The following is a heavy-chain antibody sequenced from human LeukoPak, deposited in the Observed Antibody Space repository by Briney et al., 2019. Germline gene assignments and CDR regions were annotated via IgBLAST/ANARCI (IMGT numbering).Heavy chain of an antibody. Sequence: GASVKVSCKASGYTFTGYYMHWVRQAPGQGLEWMGRINPSSGGTNYAQKFQGSVTMTRDTSISTAYMELSRLRSDDTAVYYCARSKAWELPNAFDIWGQGTMVTVSS. J-gene: IGHJ3*02. V-gene: IGHV1-2*06. CDR1: GYTFTGYY. CDR3: ARSKAWELPNAFDI. CDR2: INPSSGGT. D-gene: IGHD1-26*01.